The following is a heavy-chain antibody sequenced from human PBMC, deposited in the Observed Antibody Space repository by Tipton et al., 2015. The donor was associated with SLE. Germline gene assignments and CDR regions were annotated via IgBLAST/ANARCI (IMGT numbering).Heavy chain of an antibody. CDR1: GGSINSYY. V-gene: IGHV4-4*08. D-gene: IGHD2-2*03. CDR2: IYTSGNT. Sequence: TLSLTCTVSGGSINSYYWSWIRQPPGKGLEWIGNIYTSGNTNYNPSLKSRVTISVDTSKNHFSLRLSSVTAADTGVYYCARGVAIYWITYYDYYMDVWGKGTTVTVSS. J-gene: IGHJ6*03. CDR3: ARGVAIYWITYYDYYMDV.